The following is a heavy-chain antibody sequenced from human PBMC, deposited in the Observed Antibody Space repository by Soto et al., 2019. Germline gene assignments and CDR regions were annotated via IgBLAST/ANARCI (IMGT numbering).Heavy chain of an antibody. Sequence: QVQLVQSGGEVKKPGASVKVSCKASGYSFISYGISWVRQAPGQGPAWMGWISGYNGNTNYAHKLQGRVTMTTNTSTSTAYMELRSLRSDDTAVDYCARDQLTLDHSRGWYGDWGQGTLVTVSS. CDR3: ARDQLTLDHSRGWYGD. CDR1: GYSFISYG. D-gene: IGHD6-19*01. CDR2: ISGYNGNT. V-gene: IGHV1-18*04. J-gene: IGHJ4*02.